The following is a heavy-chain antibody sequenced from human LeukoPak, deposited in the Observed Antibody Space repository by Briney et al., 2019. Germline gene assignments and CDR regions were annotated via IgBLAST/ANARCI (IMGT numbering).Heavy chain of an antibody. CDR3: ARGPEAFGVPKGAFDI. J-gene: IGHJ3*02. CDR2: IYYSGST. Sequence: SSETLSLTCTVSGGSISSYYWSWIRQLPGKGLEWIGYIYYSGSTNYNPSLKSRATISVDTSKNQFSLKLSSVTAADTAVYYCARGPEAFGVPKGAFDIWGQGTVVTVSS. D-gene: IGHD3-3*01. CDR1: GGSISSYY. V-gene: IGHV4-59*01.